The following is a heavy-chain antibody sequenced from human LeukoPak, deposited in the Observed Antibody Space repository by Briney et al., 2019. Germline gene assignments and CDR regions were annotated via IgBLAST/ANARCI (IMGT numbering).Heavy chain of an antibody. D-gene: IGHD2-8*01. CDR2: ISASGVST. CDR3: AKSLVGVFRGFDP. Sequence: GGSLRLSCAASGFTFSTYAMSWVRQAPGKGLEWVSAISASGVSTYSADSVKGRFTISRDNSRNTLYLQMNSLRAEDTAVYYCAKSLVGVFRGFDPWGQGTLVTVSS. V-gene: IGHV3-23*01. J-gene: IGHJ5*02. CDR1: GFTFSTYA.